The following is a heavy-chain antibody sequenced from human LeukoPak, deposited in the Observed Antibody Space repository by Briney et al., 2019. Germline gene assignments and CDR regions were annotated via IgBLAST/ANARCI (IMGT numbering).Heavy chain of an antibody. CDR1: GGSISSGGYY. J-gene: IGHJ3*02. Sequence: SETLSLTCTVSGGSISSGGYYWSWIRQHPGKGLEWIGYIYYSGSTYYNPSLKSRVTISVDTSKNQFSLKLSSVTAADTAVYYCARDRGYDSSGSYAFDIWGQGTMVTVSS. CDR2: IYYSGST. CDR3: ARDRGYDSSGSYAFDI. V-gene: IGHV4-31*03. D-gene: IGHD3-22*01.